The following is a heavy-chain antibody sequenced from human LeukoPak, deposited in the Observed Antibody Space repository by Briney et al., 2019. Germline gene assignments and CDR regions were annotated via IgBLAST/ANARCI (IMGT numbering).Heavy chain of an antibody. CDR1: GFIVSSNY. CDR2: IYSGGGT. CDR3: ARDTRGYSDY. D-gene: IGHD5-12*01. V-gene: IGHV3-66*01. Sequence: PGGSLRLSCALSGFIVSSNYMSWVRQAPGKGLEWVSVIYSGGGTNYADSVKGRFTISRDKSKNTLYLQMNSLRAEDTAVYYCARDTRGYSDYWGQGTLVTVSS. J-gene: IGHJ4*02.